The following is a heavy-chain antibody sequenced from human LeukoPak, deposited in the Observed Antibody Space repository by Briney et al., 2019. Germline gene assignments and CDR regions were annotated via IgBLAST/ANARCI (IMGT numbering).Heavy chain of an antibody. V-gene: IGHV3-7*01. CDR2: IKQDGSEK. CDR3: ARDRGQWLVSNYYYYGIDV. CDR1: GFTFSSYW. D-gene: IGHD6-19*01. Sequence: GGSLRLSCAASGFTFSSYWMSWGRQAPGQGLDWVANIKQDGSEKYYVDSVKGRFTISRDNAKNSLYLQMNSLRAEDTAVYYCARDRGQWLVSNYYYYGIDVWGQGTTVTVSS. J-gene: IGHJ6*02.